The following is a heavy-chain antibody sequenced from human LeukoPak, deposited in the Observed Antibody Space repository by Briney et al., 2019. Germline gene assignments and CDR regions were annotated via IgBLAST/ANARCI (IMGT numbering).Heavy chain of an antibody. V-gene: IGHV1-2*02. J-gene: IGHJ4*02. CDR2: INPNSGGN. CDR3: ARGGDLLVFPSDY. Sequence: GASVKVSCKASGYTFTGYYIHWVRQAPGQGLEWMGWINPNSGGNNYAQKFQGRVTMTRDTSISTAYMELTRLRSDDTAVYYCARGGDLLVFPSDYWGQGTLVTVSS. CDR1: GYTFTGYY. D-gene: IGHD1-26*01.